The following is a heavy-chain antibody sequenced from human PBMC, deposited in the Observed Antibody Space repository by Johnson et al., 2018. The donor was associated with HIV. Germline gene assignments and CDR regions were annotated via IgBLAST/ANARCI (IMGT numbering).Heavy chain of an antibody. D-gene: IGHD3-9*01. J-gene: IGHJ3*02. CDR1: GFTFDDYA. CDR3: AVSVLTGRRPDDAFDI. Sequence: VQLVESGGGLVQPGRSLRLSCAASGFTFDDYAMHWVRQAPGKGLEWVSGISWNSGSIGYADSVKGRFTISRDNAKNALYLQMNSLRAEDTALYYCAVSVLTGRRPDDAFDIWGQGTMVTVSS. CDR2: ISWNSGSI. V-gene: IGHV3-9*01.